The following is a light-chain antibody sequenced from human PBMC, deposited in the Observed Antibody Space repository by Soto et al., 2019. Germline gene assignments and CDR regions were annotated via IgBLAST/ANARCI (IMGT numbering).Light chain of an antibody. CDR1: SSDVGAYNY. Sequence: QSALTQPASVSGSPGQSITIPCTGTSSDVGAYNYVSWYQLHPGKAPKLIISEVSNRPSGVSSRFSGSKSANTASLTISGLQAEDEADYYCSSYTRSSTQVFGTGTQLTVL. V-gene: IGLV2-14*01. CDR3: SSYTRSSTQV. J-gene: IGLJ1*01. CDR2: EVS.